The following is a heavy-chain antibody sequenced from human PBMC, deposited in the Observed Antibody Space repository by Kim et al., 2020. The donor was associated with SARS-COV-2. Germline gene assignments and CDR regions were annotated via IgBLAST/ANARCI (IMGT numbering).Heavy chain of an antibody. J-gene: IGHJ4*02. V-gene: IGHV2-70*11. Sequence: SGPTLVNPTQTPTLTCTFSGFSLSTSGMCVSWIRQPPGKALEWLARIDWDDDKYYSTSLKTRLTISKDTSKNQVVLTMTNMDPVDTATYYCARMPASITAADYWGQGTLVTVSS. D-gene: IGHD6-13*01. CDR2: IDWDDDK. CDR3: ARMPASITAADY. CDR1: GFSLSTSGMC.